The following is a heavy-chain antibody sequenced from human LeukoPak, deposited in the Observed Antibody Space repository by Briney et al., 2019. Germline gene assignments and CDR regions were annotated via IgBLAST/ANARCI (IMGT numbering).Heavy chain of an antibody. CDR1: GDSLSSGGYS. Sequence: SETLSLTCAVSGDSLSSGGYSWSWLRQTPGKGLEWIAYIHDSGSTYNNPSLKSRLSISIDTSKNQFSLKLNSVTAADTAVYYCARVVAAAGNNWFDPWGQGTLVTVSS. D-gene: IGHD6-13*01. J-gene: IGHJ5*02. CDR2: IHDSGST. V-gene: IGHV4-30-4*07. CDR3: ARVVAAAGNNWFDP.